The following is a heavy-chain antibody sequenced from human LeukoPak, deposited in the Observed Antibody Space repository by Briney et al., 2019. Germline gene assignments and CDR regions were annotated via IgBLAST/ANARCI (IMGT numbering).Heavy chain of an antibody. V-gene: IGHV1-46*01. D-gene: IGHD3-22*01. Sequence: GASVKVSCKASGYTFTSYYMHWVRQAPGQGLGWMGIINPSGGSTSYAQKFQGRVTMTRDTSTSTVYMELSSLRSEDTAVYYCARDRTYYYDSSGYLFDYWGQGTLVTVSS. J-gene: IGHJ4*02. CDR3: ARDRTYYYDSSGYLFDY. CDR2: INPSGGST. CDR1: GYTFTSYY.